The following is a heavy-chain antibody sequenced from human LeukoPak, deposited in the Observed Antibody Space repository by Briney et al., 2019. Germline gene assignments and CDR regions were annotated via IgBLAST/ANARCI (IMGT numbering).Heavy chain of an antibody. D-gene: IGHD3-10*01. Sequence: GESLKISCKGSGYSFPIYWIAWVRQMPGKGLEWXXXXYPGDSDTRYSPSFQGQITISADKSISTAYLQWSSLKASDTAMYYCARRSTYGSGTNYLFDYWGQGTLVTVSS. CDR2: XYPGDSDT. J-gene: IGHJ4*02. CDR3: ARRSTYGSGTNYLFDY. V-gene: IGHV5-51*01. CDR1: GYSFPIYW.